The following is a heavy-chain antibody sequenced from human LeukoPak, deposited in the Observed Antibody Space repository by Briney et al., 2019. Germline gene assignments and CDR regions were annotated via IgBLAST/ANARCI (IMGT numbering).Heavy chain of an antibody. Sequence: SLKVSCKASGGTFSSYAISWVRQAPGQGLEWMGGIIPIFGTANYAQKFQGRVTITTDESTSTAYTELSSLRSEGTSVYYWARGGVQLAPSAYFDYWGQGTLVTVSS. CDR3: ARGGVQLAPSAYFDY. J-gene: IGHJ4*02. D-gene: IGHD1-1*01. CDR2: IIPIFGTA. V-gene: IGHV1-69*05. CDR1: GGTFSSYA.